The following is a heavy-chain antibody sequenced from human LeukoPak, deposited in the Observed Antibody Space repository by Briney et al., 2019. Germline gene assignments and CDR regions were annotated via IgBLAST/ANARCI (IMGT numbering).Heavy chain of an antibody. CDR3: ARGNLPYGDYTTGSYYMDV. D-gene: IGHD4-17*01. CDR2: ISSSSSNI. V-gene: IGHV3-48*01. Sequence: QPGGSLRLSCAASGFAFSTYNINWVRQAPGKGLEWISYISSSSSNIYYADSVKGRFTISRDNAKNSLYLQMNSLRAEDTAVYYCARGNLPYGDYTTGSYYMDVWGKGTTVTVSS. J-gene: IGHJ6*03. CDR1: GFAFSTYN.